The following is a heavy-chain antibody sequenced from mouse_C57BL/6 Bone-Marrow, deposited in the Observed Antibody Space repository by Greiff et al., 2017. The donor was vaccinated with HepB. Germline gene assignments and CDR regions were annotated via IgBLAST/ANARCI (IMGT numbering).Heavy chain of an antibody. CDR3: ARSPNWSWFAY. Sequence: QVQLQQSGAELARPGASVKMSCKASGYTFTSYTMHWVKQRPGQGLEWIGYINPSSGYTKYNQKFKDKATLTADKSSSTAYMQLSSLTSEDSAVYSCARSPNWSWFAYWGQGTLVTVSA. D-gene: IGHD4-1*01. CDR1: GYTFTSYT. CDR2: INPSSGYT. V-gene: IGHV1-4*01. J-gene: IGHJ3*01.